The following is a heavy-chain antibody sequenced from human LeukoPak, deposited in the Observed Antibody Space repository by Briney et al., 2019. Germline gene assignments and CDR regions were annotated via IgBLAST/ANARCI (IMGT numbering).Heavy chain of an antibody. D-gene: IGHD3-9*01. CDR3: ARDDYDIVTGYYSMYSYGVDV. CDR1: GFTFSSYE. J-gene: IGHJ6*02. CDR2: ISSGGMTI. V-gene: IGHV3-48*03. Sequence: GGSLRLSCEASGFTFSSYEMNWVRQAPGKGLEWISYISSGGMTIYYADSVRGRFTVSRDKTKNSLFLQMNSLRAEDTAVYFCARDDYDIVTGYYSMYSYGVDVWGQGTAVTVSS.